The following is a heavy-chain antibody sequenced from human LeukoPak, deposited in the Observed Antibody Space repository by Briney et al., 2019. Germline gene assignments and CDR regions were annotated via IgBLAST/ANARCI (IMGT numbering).Heavy chain of an antibody. CDR1: GGSISSYY. D-gene: IGHD1-26*01. V-gene: IGHV4-59*01. J-gene: IGHJ6*02. CDR3: ARGGATSYYYGMHV. Sequence: SETLSLTCTVSGGSISSYYWSWIRQPPGKGLEWIGYIYYSGSTNYNPSLKSRVTISVDTSKNQFSLKLSSVTAADTAVYYCARGGATSYYYGMHVWGQGTTVTVSS. CDR2: IYYSGST.